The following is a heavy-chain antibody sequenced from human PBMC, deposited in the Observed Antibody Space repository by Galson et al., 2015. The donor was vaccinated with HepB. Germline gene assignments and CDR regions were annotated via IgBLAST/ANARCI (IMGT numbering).Heavy chain of an antibody. CDR2: IYWDDDK. V-gene: IGHV2-5*02. Sequence: PALVKPTQTLTLTCTFSGFSLSLSGVGVGWIRQPPGKALEWLALIYWDDDKRYSPSLRSRLTITKDTSKNQVVFTMTNMDPADTATYYCAHRSYYSGGWPYVWFDPWGQGILVTVSS. CDR3: AHRSYYSGGWPYVWFDP. CDR1: GFSLSLSGVG. J-gene: IGHJ5*02. D-gene: IGHD6-19*01.